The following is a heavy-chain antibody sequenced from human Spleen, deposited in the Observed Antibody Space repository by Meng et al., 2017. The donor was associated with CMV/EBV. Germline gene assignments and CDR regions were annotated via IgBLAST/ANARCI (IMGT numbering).Heavy chain of an antibody. J-gene: IGHJ5*02. CDR1: GGDIKNNH. Sequence: TCAVHGGDIKNNHRGWKRKKPEKGLEWIGERSMKGKTKYNQYIKSRVTISLDTSKKQFSLKLRSVTAADTAVYYCARAEMLTENWFDPWGQGTLVTVSS. CDR3: ARAEMLTENWFDP. CDR2: RSMKGKT. V-gene: IGHV4-34*01. D-gene: IGHD3-16*01.